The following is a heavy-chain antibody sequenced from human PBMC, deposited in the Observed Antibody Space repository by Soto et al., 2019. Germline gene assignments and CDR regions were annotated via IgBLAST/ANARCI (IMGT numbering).Heavy chain of an antibody. J-gene: IGHJ6*02. Sequence: PGESLKISCKGSGYSFPSYCIIWVRQMPGKDLEWMRRIAPSDSYPNYSPSFQGHVTISADKSISTASLQWSSLKASDTAMYYCARRPHVWHQLPFGYYTHYYYMDVWGQGTTVTVSS. CDR1: GYSFPSYC. CDR3: ARRPHVWHQLPFGYYTHYYYMDV. V-gene: IGHV5-10-1*01. CDR2: IAPSDSYP. D-gene: IGHD6-13*01.